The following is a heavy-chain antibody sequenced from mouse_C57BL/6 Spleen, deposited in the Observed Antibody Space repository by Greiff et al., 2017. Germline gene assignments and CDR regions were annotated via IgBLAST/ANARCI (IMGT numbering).Heavy chain of an antibody. D-gene: IGHD2-1*01. CDR2: IYPGSGST. CDR1: GYTFTSYW. CDR3: ARCEIYYGKRNAMDY. J-gene: IGHJ4*01. Sequence: QVQLQQPGAELVKPGASVKMSCKASGYTFTSYWITWVKQRPGQGLEWIGDIYPGSGSTNYNEKFKSKATLTVDTSSSTAYMQLSSLTSEDSAVYYCARCEIYYGKRNAMDYWGQGTSVTVSS. V-gene: IGHV1-55*01.